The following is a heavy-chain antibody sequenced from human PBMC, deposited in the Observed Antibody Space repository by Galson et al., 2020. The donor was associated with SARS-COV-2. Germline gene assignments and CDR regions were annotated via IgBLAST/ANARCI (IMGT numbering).Heavy chain of an antibody. CDR2: ISYEGSKK. V-gene: IGHV3-30-3*01. CDR3: ARGRQIFWFGEGKDAFQI. CDR1: GFNFNNYG. D-gene: IGHD3-10*01. J-gene: IGHJ3*02. Sequence: GESLKLSCAASGFNFNNYGFHWVRQAPGRGLEWLAVISYEGSKKFYADALLGRFTISKDNSRNTVYLQLNSVTSEDTALYYCARGRQIFWFGEGKDAFQIWGQGTKVSVSS.